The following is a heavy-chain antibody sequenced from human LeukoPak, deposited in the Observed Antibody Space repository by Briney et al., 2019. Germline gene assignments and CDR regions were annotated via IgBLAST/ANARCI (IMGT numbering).Heavy chain of an antibody. D-gene: IGHD6-19*01. Sequence: PSETLSLTCTVSGGSISSYYWSWIRQPPGEGLEWIGYIYYSGSTNYNPSLKSRVTISVDTSKNQFSLKLSSVTAADTAVYYCARLQWLTGWYFDLWGRGTLVTVSS. J-gene: IGHJ2*01. CDR2: IYYSGST. V-gene: IGHV4-59*08. CDR1: GGSISSYY. CDR3: ARLQWLTGWYFDL.